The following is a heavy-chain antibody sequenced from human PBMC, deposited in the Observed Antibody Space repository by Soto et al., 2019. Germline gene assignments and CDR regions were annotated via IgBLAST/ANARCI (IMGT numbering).Heavy chain of an antibody. V-gene: IGHV3-23*01. D-gene: IGHD5-18*01. CDR3: AKDRYGGSGGGLES. J-gene: IGHJ4*02. CDR2: ITGRGIST. CDR1: GFPFAAGA. Sequence: VQLLESGGGLVRRGESLRLSCVASGFPFAAGAMNWVRQAPGQGLEWVSTITGRGISTYYADSVRGRFTISGDDSQNTLYLQMNSLRVEDTAVYYCAKDRYGGSGGGLESWGQGALVTVSS.